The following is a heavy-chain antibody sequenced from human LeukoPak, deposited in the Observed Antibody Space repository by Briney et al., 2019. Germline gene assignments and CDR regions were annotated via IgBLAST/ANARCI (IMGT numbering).Heavy chain of an antibody. CDR2: ISGSGGST. V-gene: IGHV3-23*01. J-gene: IGHJ1*01. CDR1: GFTFSSYA. CDR3: AKVSNYYDSSGYYPLIDFQH. D-gene: IGHD3-22*01. Sequence: GGSLRLSCAASGFTFSSYAMSWVRQAPGKGLEWVSAISGSGGSTYYADSVKGRFTISRDNSKNTLYLQMNSLRAEDTAVYYCAKVSNYYDSSGYYPLIDFQHWGQGTPVTVSS.